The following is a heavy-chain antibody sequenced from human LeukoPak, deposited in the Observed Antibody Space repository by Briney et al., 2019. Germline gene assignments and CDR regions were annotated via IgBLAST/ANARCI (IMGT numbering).Heavy chain of an antibody. Sequence: PSETLSLTCPVASGSISGFFWSWIRQSPDKGMGWIGYVFDSRISDYNPSLKSRVTMSVDTSRRSFSLNVTSVTAADTAVYFCARTDSRGSRHIDYWGRGTLVIVSS. CDR3: ARTDSRGSRHIDY. CDR1: SGSISGFF. D-gene: IGHD3-22*01. V-gene: IGHV4-59*12. J-gene: IGHJ4*02. CDR2: VFDSRIS.